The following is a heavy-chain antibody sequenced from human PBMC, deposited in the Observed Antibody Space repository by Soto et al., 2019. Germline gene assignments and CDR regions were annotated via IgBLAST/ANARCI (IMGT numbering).Heavy chain of an antibody. Sequence: QITLKESGPPLVKPTQTLTLTCSFSGSSPSTSKVAVVWVRQPPRKALEWLGLIYWDDDTRYNPSLRSRLTVTQDTSKNQVVLTMTNMDPVDTATYYCAHAFYGAGSLTWGQGTLVTVSS. CDR1: GSSPSTSKVA. J-gene: IGHJ5*02. CDR2: IYWDDDT. V-gene: IGHV2-5*02. D-gene: IGHD3-10*01. CDR3: AHAFYGAGSLT.